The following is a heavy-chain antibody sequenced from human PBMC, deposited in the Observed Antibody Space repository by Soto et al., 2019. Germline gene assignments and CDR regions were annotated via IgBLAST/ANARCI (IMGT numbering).Heavy chain of an antibody. V-gene: IGHV1-18*01. CDR1: GYTFTSYG. Sequence: QVQLVQSGAEVKKPGASVKVSCKASGYTFTSYGISWVRQAPGQGLEWMGWISAYNGNTNYAQKRQGRVTMTTDTXXXXXXXXXXXXXXXXXXXXXXXXXXXXXADPYGMDVWGQGTTVTV. CDR2: ISAYNGNT. J-gene: IGHJ6*02. CDR3: XXXXXXXADPYGMDV.